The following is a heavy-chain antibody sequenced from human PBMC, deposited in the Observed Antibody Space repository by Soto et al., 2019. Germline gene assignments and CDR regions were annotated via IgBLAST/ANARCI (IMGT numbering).Heavy chain of an antibody. CDR2: IYFSGIT. J-gene: IGHJ3*02. CDR1: GGSISGYF. CDR3: ARARSGYNIDAFDI. D-gene: IGHD5-12*01. V-gene: IGHV4-59*01. Sequence: LSLTCTVSGGSISGYFWSWIRQPPGKGLDWVGYIYFSGITNYNPSLKSRVSLLVDTSKNYFSLSLNSVTAADTAVYYCARARSGYNIDAFDIWSQGKMVTVSS.